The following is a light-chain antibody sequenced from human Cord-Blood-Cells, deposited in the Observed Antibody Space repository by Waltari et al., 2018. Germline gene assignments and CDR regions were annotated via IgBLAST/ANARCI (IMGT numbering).Light chain of an antibody. J-gene: IGKJ4*01. CDR2: AAS. V-gene: IGKV1-27*01. CDR3: QKYNSAPLT. CDR1: QGISNY. Sequence: DIQMTQSPSSLSASVGDRVTITRRASQGISNYLAWYQQKPGKVPKLLIYAASTLPSGVPSRFSRSGSGTDFTLTISSLQPEDVATYYCQKYNSAPLTFGGGTKVEIK.